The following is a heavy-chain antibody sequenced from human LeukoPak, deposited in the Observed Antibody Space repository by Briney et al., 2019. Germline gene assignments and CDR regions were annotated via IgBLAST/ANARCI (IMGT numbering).Heavy chain of an antibody. J-gene: IGHJ4*02. CDR2: IYYSGST. CDR1: GYSISSGYY. Sequence: PSETLSLTCTVSGYSISSGYYWGWIRQPPGKGLEWIGSIYYSGSTYYNPSLKSRVTISVDTSKNQFSLKLSSVTAADTAVYYCARLVGEDYYDSSGYWKTFGFDYWGQGTLVTVSS. V-gene: IGHV4-38-2*02. CDR3: ARLVGEDYYDSSGYWKTFGFDY. D-gene: IGHD3-22*01.